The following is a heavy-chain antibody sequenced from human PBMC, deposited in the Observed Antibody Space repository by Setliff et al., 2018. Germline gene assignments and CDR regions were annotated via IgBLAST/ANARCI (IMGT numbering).Heavy chain of an antibody. Sequence: SETLSLTCAVSGYSISSPHYWGWIRQPPGKGLEWIGYIYYSGSTSYYNPSLKSRVTISVDTSKNQFSLKLSSVTAADTAVYYCARGRAGHSGHWGQGTLVTVSS. V-gene: IGHV4-38-2*01. CDR3: ARGRAGHSGH. CDR2: IYYSGSTS. CDR1: GYSISSPHY. D-gene: IGHD6-19*01. J-gene: IGHJ4*02.